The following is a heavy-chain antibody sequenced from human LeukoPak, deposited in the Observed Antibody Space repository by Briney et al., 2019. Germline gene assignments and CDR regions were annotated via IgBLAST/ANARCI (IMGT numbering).Heavy chain of an antibody. D-gene: IGHD3-22*01. Sequence: ASVKVSCKVSGYTLTELSMHWVRQAPGKGLEWMGGFDPEDGETIYAQKFQGRVTMTEDTSTDTAYMEPSSLRSEDTAVYYCAITFPRSGYQFDYWGQGTLVTVSS. J-gene: IGHJ4*02. CDR3: AITFPRSGYQFDY. V-gene: IGHV1-24*01. CDR1: GYTLTELS. CDR2: FDPEDGET.